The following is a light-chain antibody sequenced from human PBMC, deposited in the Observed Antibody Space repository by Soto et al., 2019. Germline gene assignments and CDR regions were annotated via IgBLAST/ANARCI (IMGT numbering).Light chain of an antibody. CDR3: LLYYGDAVV. J-gene: IGLJ2*01. CDR1: TGAVTSGYY. V-gene: IGLV7-43*01. CDR2: STT. Sequence: QTVVTQEPSLTVSPGGTVTVTCASSTGAVTSGYYPSWFQQKPGQAPRALIYSTTNKHPWTPARFSGSLLGGKAALTLSGVQPEDEADYYCLLYYGDAVVFGGGTKLTVL.